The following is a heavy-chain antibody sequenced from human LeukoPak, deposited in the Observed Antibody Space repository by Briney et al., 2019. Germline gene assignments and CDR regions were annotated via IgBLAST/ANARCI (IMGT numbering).Heavy chain of an antibody. D-gene: IGHD6-13*01. Sequence: GESLKISCKGSGYIFTSYWIGWVRQMPGKGLEWMGIIYPGDSDTRYSPSFQGQVTISADKSISTAYLQWSSLKASDTAMYYCARANLIAAAALSRWFDPWGQGTLVTVSS. J-gene: IGHJ5*02. CDR3: ARANLIAAAALSRWFDP. CDR1: GYIFTSYW. CDR2: IYPGDSDT. V-gene: IGHV5-51*01.